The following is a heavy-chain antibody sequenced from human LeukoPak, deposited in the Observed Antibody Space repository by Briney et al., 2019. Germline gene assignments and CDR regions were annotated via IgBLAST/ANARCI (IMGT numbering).Heavy chain of an antibody. CDR3: ARGVPTSRDYDILTGYSIYYYYMDV. CDR2: ISAYNGNT. D-gene: IGHD3-9*01. V-gene: IGHV1-18*01. CDR1: GYTFTSYG. J-gene: IGHJ6*03. Sequence: GASVKVSCKASGYTFTSYGISWVRQAPGQGLEWMGWISAYNGNTNYAQKLQGRVTMTTDTSTSTAYMELRSLRSDDTAVYYCARGVPTSRDYDILTGYSIYYYYMDVWGKGTTVTISS.